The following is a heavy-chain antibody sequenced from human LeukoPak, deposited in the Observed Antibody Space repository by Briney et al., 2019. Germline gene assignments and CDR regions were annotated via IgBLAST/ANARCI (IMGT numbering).Heavy chain of an antibody. CDR3: ARDTHTSLEMATKAFGAFDE. CDR1: GGTFIIYA. CDR2: IIPIFNRA. V-gene: IGHV1-69*06. Sequence: EASVKVSCKASGGTFIIYAISWVRQAPGQGFEWMGGIIPIFNRAKYAQKSQGRVTITADKSTSTAYMDLSSLRSEDTAVYFCARDTHTSLEMATKAFGAFDEWGQGTMVTVSS. J-gene: IGHJ3*01. D-gene: IGHD5-24*01.